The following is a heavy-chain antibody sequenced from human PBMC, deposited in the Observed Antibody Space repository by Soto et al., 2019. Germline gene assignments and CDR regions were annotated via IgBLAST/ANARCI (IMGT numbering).Heavy chain of an antibody. D-gene: IGHD4-4*01. CDR2: VSGSGGST. CDR1: GFTFSSYA. CDR3: AKNGPPKYSTICWPDYYYGMDV. Sequence: EVQLLESGGGLVQPGGSLRLSCAASGFTFSSYAMSWVRQAPGKVLEWVSAVSGSGGSTYYADSVKGRFTISRDNPKNTLYLQMNSLRAEDTAVYYCAKNGPPKYSTICWPDYYYGMDVWGQGTTVTVSS. J-gene: IGHJ6*02. V-gene: IGHV3-23*01.